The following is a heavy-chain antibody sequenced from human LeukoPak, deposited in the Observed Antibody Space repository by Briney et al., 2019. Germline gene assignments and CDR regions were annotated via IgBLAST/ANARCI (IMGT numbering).Heavy chain of an antibody. CDR3: ARGTGIAVAGTFDY. CDR1: GGTFSSYA. J-gene: IGHJ4*02. D-gene: IGHD6-19*01. V-gene: IGHV1-69*04. CDR2: IIPILGIA. Sequence: SVKVSCKASGGTFSSYAISWVRQAPGQGLEWMGRIIPILGIANYAQKFQGRVTITADKSTSTAYMELSSLRSEDTAVYHCARGTGIAVAGTFDYWGQGTLVTVSS.